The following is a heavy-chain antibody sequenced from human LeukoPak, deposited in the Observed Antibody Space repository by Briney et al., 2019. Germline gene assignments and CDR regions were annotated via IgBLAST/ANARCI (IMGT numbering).Heavy chain of an antibody. V-gene: IGHV3-48*03. CDR1: GFTFSSYE. CDR2: ISSSGSTI. Sequence: AGGSLRLSCAASGFTFSSYEMNWVRQAPGKGLEWVSYISSSGSTIYYADSVKGRFTISRDNAKNSLYLQMNSLRAEDTAVYYCARVLRRGYRNNYGMDVRGQGTTVTVSS. J-gene: IGHJ6*02. CDR3: ARVLRRGYRNNYGMDV. D-gene: IGHD5-18*01.